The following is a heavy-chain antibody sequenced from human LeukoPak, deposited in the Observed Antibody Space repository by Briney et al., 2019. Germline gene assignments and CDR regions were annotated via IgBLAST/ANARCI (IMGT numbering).Heavy chain of an antibody. V-gene: IGHV1-69*05. CDR2: IIPIFGTA. Sequence: SVKVSCKASGGTFSSYAISWVRQAPGQGLEWIGGIIPIFGTANYAQKFQGRVTITTDESTSTAYMELSSLRSEDTAVYYCARVSPGRFWSGYYPPDYYYYMDVWGKGTTVTVSS. CDR1: GGTFSSYA. CDR3: ARVSPGRFWSGYYPPDYYYYMDV. D-gene: IGHD3-3*01. J-gene: IGHJ6*03.